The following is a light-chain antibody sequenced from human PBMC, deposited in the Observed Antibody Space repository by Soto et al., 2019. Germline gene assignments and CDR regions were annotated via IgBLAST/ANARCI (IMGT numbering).Light chain of an antibody. J-gene: IGLJ1*01. Sequence: QSALTQPPSASGTPGQRVTISCSGSSSNIGSNTVNCYQQLPGTAPKLLIYSNNQRPSGVPDRFSGSKSGTSASLAISGLQSEDEADYYCAAWDDSLNGYVFGTGTKLTVL. CDR2: SNN. V-gene: IGLV1-44*01. CDR1: SSNIGSNT. CDR3: AAWDDSLNGYV.